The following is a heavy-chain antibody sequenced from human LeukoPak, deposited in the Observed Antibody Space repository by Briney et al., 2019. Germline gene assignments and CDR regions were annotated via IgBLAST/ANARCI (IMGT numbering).Heavy chain of an antibody. D-gene: IGHD3-22*01. Sequence: GGSLRLSCAASGFTFSSYGMHWVRQAPGKGLEWVAVIWYDGSNKYYADSVKGRFTISRDNSKNTLYLQMNSLRAEDTAVYYCAREKYYYGSSGYSEFDYWGQGTLVTVSS. CDR1: GFTFSSYG. CDR3: AREKYYYGSSGYSEFDY. V-gene: IGHV3-33*01. J-gene: IGHJ4*02. CDR2: IWYDGSNK.